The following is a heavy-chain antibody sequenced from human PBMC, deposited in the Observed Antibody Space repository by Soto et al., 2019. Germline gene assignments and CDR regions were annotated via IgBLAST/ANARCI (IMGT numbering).Heavy chain of an antibody. CDR3: ARGNSPAASSYYYYGMDV. CDR2: TYYRSKWYN. CDR1: GDSVSSNSAA. V-gene: IGHV6-1*01. Sequence: SQTLSLTCAISGDSVSSNSAAWNWIRQSPSRGLEWLGRTYYRSKWYNDYAVSVKSRITINPDTSKNQFSLQLNSVTPEDTAVYYSARGNSPAASSYYYYGMDVWGQGTTVTVSS. D-gene: IGHD6-13*01. J-gene: IGHJ6*02.